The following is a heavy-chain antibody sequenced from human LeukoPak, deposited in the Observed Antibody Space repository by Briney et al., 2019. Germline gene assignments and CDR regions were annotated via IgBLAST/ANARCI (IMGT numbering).Heavy chain of an antibody. Sequence: GGSLRLSCAAPGFTFSSYAMSWVRQAPGKGLEWVSSISVGGGDTFTADSVKGRFTITRENSKNTLYLQMMGLRVEDTAIYYCAKLNLGEMAYFDSWGQGILVTVSS. CDR3: AKLNLGEMAYFDS. CDR2: ISVGGGDT. D-gene: IGHD2-21*01. J-gene: IGHJ4*02. V-gene: IGHV3-23*01. CDR1: GFTFSSYA.